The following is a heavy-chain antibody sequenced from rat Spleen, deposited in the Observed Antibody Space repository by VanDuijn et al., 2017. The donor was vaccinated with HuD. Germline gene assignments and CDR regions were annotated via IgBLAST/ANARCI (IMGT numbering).Heavy chain of an antibody. CDR1: GFSLTGNN. J-gene: IGHJ2*01. D-gene: IGHD1-2*01. CDR2: IWGNGDT. CDR3: ARSDYSSPYYFDY. V-gene: IGHV2S61*01. Sequence: QVQLKESGPGLVQPSQTLSLTCTVSGFSLTGNNVHWVRQPPGKGLEWMGVIWGNGDTNYNSGLKSRLSISRDTSKSQLFLQMNDLQTEDTAMYFCARSDYSSPYYFDYWGQGVMVTVSS.